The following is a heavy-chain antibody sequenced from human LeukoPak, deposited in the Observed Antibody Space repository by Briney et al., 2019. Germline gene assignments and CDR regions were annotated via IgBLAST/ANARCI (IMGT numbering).Heavy chain of an antibody. CDR1: GFTVSSNY. J-gene: IGHJ4*02. CDR2: IYSGGST. Sequence: PGGSLRLSCAASGFTVSSNYMSWVRQAPGKGLEWVSAIYSGGSTYYADSVKGRFTISRDNSKNTLYLQMNSPRAEDTAVYYCARVRPPLITMVRGVRGFFDYWGQGTLVTVSS. CDR3: ARVRPPLITMVRGVRGFFDY. D-gene: IGHD3-10*01. V-gene: IGHV3-66*01.